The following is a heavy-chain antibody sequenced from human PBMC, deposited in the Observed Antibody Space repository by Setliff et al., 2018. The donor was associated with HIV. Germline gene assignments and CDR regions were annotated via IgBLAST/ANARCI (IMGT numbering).Heavy chain of an antibody. J-gene: IGHJ4*02. CDR3: ARKYTGGPLDY. CDR1: GYSFISHD. CDR2: ISIYNGNV. Sequence: ASVKVSCKASGYSFISHDINWVRQAPGQGLEWMGRISIYNGNVNTAPNFQGRVSMTTTDTSTTTAYMELRSLRSDDTAMYYCARKYTGGPLDYWGQGTLVTSPQ. V-gene: IGHV1-18*01. D-gene: IGHD6-19*01.